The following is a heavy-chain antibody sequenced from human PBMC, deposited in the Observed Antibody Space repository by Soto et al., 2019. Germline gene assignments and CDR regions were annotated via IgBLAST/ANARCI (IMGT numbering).Heavy chain of an antibody. CDR1: GYTFTDYG. J-gene: IGHJ2*01. V-gene: IGHV1-18*01. CDR3: ARSDSGWYWYFDF. Sequence: ASVKVSCKASGYTFTDYGVNWVRQAPGQGLEWMGWISGYNGHTNYAQKFQGRVTMTTDTSTSTAYMELRNLRSDDTAVYFCARSDSGWYWYFDFWGRGTLVTAPQ. D-gene: IGHD6-19*01. CDR2: ISGYNGHT.